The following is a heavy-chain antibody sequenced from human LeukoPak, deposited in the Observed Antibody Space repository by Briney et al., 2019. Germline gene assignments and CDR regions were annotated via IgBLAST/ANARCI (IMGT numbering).Heavy chain of an antibody. Sequence: GSLRLSCAASGFTFSSYWMSWVRQAPGKGLEWVANIKQDGSEKYYVDSVKGRFTISRDNAKNSLYLQMNSLRAEDTAVYYCARDSGGLWPYYYGMDVWGQGTTVTVSS. CDR3: ARDSGGLWPYYYGMDV. V-gene: IGHV3-7*03. J-gene: IGHJ6*02. CDR2: IKQDGSEK. D-gene: IGHD2-8*02. CDR1: GFTFSSYW.